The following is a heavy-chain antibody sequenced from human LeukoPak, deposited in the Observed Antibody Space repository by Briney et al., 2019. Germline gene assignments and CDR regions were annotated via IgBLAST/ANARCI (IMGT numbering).Heavy chain of an antibody. D-gene: IGHD6-13*01. CDR3: ARDTTNRIAAAGTGAFDI. V-gene: IGHV4-61*02. CDR2: IYTSGST. J-gene: IGHJ3*02. CDR1: GGSISSGSYY. Sequence: SETLSLTCTVSGGSISSGSYYWSWIRQPAGKGLEWIGRIYTSGSTNYNPSLKSRVTISVDTSKNQFSLKLSSVTAADTAVYYCARDTTNRIAAAGTGAFDIWGQGTMVTVSS.